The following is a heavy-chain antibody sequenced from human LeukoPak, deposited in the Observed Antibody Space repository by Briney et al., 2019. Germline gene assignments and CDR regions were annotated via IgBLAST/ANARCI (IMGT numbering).Heavy chain of an antibody. J-gene: IGHJ4*02. Sequence: SETLSLTCTVSGGSISSYYWSWIRQPPGKGLEWIGYIYYSGSTNYNPSLKSRVTISVDTSKNQFSLKLSSVTAADTAVYYCAREGSMGAAWFDYWGQGTLVTVSS. CDR3: AREGSMGAAWFDY. CDR1: GGSISSYY. D-gene: IGHD3-16*01. V-gene: IGHV4-59*01. CDR2: IYYSGST.